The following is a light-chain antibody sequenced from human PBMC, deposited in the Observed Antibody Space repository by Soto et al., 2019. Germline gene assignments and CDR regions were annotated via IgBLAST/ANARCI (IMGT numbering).Light chain of an antibody. CDR1: TNDVGAFDY. CDR3: SSKRDSSTLFV. J-gene: IGLJ1*01. V-gene: IGLV2-14*01. Sequence: QSALTQPASVSASPGQSISISCTGTTNDVGAFDYVSWYQQHPGKPPKLIIYEVTNRPSGVSDRFSGSKSGNTASLTISGLQAEDEADYYCSSKRDSSTLFVFGTGTKLTVL. CDR2: EVT.